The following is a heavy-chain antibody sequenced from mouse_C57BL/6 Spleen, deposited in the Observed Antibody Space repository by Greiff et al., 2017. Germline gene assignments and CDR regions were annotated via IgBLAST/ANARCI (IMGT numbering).Heavy chain of an antibody. J-gene: IGHJ2*01. CDR2: IYPGDGDT. Sequence: VQLQQSGAELVKPGASVTISCKASGYAFSSYWMNWVKQRPGKGLEWIGQIYPGDGDTNYNGKFKGKATLTADKSSSTAYMQLSSLTSEDSAVYYCARWAVTTNYFDYWGQGTTLTVSS. V-gene: IGHV1-80*01. CDR1: GYAFSSYW. CDR3: ARWAVTTNYFDY. D-gene: IGHD2-5*01.